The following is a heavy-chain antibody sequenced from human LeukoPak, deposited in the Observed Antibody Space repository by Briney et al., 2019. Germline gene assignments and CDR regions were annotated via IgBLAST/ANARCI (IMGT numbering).Heavy chain of an antibody. Sequence: GSLRLSCAASGFTFSSYAMSWVRQAPGKGLEWVSAISGSGGSTYYADSVKGRFTISRDNSKNTLYLQMNSLRAEDTAVYYCAKERRLWFGELFALFDLWGRGTLVTVSS. CDR1: GFTFSSYA. D-gene: IGHD3-10*01. J-gene: IGHJ2*01. V-gene: IGHV3-23*01. CDR3: AKERRLWFGELFALFDL. CDR2: ISGSGGST.